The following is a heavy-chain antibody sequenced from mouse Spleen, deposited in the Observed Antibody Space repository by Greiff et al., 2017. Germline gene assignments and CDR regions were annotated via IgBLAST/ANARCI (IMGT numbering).Heavy chain of an antibody. V-gene: IGHV3-1*01. CDR2: ISYSGST. D-gene: IGHD2-14*01. CDR1: GYSITSGYD. CDR3: ARDGGYDAFDY. Sequence: EVMLVESGPGMVKPSQSLSLTCTVTGYSITSGYDWHWIRHFPGNKLEWMGYISYSGSTNYNPSLKSRISITHDTSKNHFFLKLNSVTTEDTATYYCARDGGYDAFDYWGQGTTLTVSS. J-gene: IGHJ2*01.